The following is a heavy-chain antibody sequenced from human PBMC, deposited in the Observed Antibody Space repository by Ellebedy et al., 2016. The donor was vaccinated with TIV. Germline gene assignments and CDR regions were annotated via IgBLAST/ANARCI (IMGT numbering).Heavy chain of an antibody. CDR2: INAGNGNT. D-gene: IGHD2-8*01. CDR3: ARAVYGMGWFDP. V-gene: IGHV1-3*01. CDR1: GYTFSSYT. J-gene: IGHJ5*02. Sequence: ASVKVSCKASGYTFSSYTVHWVRQAPGQRLKWMGWINAGNGNTKYSQKFQGRVTITRDTSASTAYMELSSLRSEDTAVYYCARAVYGMGWFDPWGQGTLVTVSS.